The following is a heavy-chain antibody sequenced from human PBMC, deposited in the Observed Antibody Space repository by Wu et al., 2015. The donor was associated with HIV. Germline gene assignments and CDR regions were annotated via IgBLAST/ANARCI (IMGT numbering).Heavy chain of an antibody. V-gene: IGHV1-2*02. CDR3: GRRGSWGDRTTIIRGGVDV. Sequence: QVHLVQSGAEVKNPGASVKVSCKASGYTFSAYYMHWVRQAPGQGLEYLGWINPTSGDTRYAQNFQGRVTMSRNISTTTAHMELSSLTSEDTAVYYCGRRGSWGDRTTIIRGGVDVWGQGTTVSVSS. CDR1: GYTFSAYY. D-gene: IGHD3-10*01. CDR2: INPTSGDT. J-gene: IGHJ6*02.